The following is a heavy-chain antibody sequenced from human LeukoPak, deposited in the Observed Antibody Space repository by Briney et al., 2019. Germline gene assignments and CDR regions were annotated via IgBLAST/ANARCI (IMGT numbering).Heavy chain of an antibody. CDR2: ITHSGGGT. CDR1: GFSFNSYA. Sequence: TGGSLRLSCAASGFSFNSYAMSWVRQAPGKGLAWVSTITHSGGGTFYADSVKGRFTISRDISENTLYLQMNSLKFEDTAVYYCAKAWAAAGIFDSWGLGTLVTVSS. J-gene: IGHJ4*02. D-gene: IGHD6-13*01. V-gene: IGHV3-23*01. CDR3: AKAWAAAGIFDS.